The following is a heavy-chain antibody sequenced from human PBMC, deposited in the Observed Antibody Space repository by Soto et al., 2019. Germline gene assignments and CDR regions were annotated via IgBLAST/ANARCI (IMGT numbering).Heavy chain of an antibody. CDR3: ARDRLLLGYCSGGSCCSGSDY. CDR2: IKQDGSEK. Sequence: EVQLVESGGGLVQPGGSLRLSCAASGFTFSSYWMSWIRQAPGKGLEWVANIKQDGSEKYYVDSVKGRFTISRDNAKNSLYLQMNSLRAEDTAVYYCARDRLLLGYCSGGSCCSGSDYWGQGTLVTVSS. D-gene: IGHD2-15*01. J-gene: IGHJ4*02. V-gene: IGHV3-7*05. CDR1: GFTFSSYW.